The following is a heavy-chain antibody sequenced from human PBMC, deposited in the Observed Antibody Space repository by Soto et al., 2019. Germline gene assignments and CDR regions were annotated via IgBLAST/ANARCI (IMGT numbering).Heavy chain of an antibody. CDR3: ASGLLGASDSYCLDV. Sequence: PGRSLRLSCAASAFIFSNYAMRWVRQPPGKEVDGVASIWHDGNNKNYSAPVRGGFVTSRDNSKNRLYLQMNSLRGEDTAVDYCASGLLGASDSYCLDVWGQGTPVTVSS. D-gene: IGHD1-26*01. CDR2: IWHDGNNK. V-gene: IGHV3-33*03. CDR1: AFIFSNYA. J-gene: IGHJ6*02.